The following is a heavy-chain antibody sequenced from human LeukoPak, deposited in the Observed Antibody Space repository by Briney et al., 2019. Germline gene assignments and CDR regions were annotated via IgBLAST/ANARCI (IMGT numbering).Heavy chain of an antibody. V-gene: IGHV3-30-3*01. D-gene: IGHD3-3*01. CDR3: ARDKRVARASGNYYYYYYGMDV. J-gene: IGHJ6*02. Sequence: GGSLRLSCAASGFTFSNYAMHWVHQAPGKGLEWVAAMSFDGTNKYYADSVRGRITLSRDNSKNTLSLQVSSLRTEDTAVYYCARDKRVARASGNYYYYYYGMDVWGQGTTVTVSS. CDR1: GFTFSNYA. CDR2: MSFDGTNK.